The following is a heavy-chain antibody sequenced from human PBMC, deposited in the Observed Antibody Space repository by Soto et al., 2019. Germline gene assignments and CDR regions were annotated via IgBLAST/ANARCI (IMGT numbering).Heavy chain of an antibody. V-gene: IGHV3-9*01. D-gene: IGHD6-19*01. CDR3: VKSTGYSSGYFDC. J-gene: IGHJ4*02. Sequence: EVQLVESGGGLVQPGRSLRLSCAASGFTFDDYAMHWVRQAPGKGLEWVSGISWNSGSIGYADSVKGRFTISRDNAKNSLYLQMNSLRAEDTALYYCVKSTGYSSGYFDCWGQGTLVTVSS. CDR1: GFTFDDYA. CDR2: ISWNSGSI.